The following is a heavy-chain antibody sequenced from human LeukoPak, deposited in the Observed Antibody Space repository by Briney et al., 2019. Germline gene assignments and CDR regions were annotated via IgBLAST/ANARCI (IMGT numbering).Heavy chain of an antibody. J-gene: IGHJ6*02. CDR3: ARAAYIVATIGPRSGMDV. CDR1: GGSISSYY. V-gene: IGHV4-59*01. CDR2: IYYSGST. Sequence: SETLSLTCTVSGGSISSYYWSWIRQPPGKGLEWIGYIYYSGSTNYNPSLKSRVTISVDTSKNQFSLKLSSVTAADTAVYYCARAAYIVATIGPRSGMDVWGQGSTVTVSS. D-gene: IGHD5-12*01.